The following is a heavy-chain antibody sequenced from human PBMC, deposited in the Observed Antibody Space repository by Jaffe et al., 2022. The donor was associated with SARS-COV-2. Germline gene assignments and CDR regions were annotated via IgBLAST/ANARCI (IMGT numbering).Heavy chain of an antibody. CDR3: TRETNWYFDL. CDR1: GGSISSGTYY. J-gene: IGHJ2*01. CDR2: INTSGST. Sequence: QVQLQESGPGLVKPSQTLSLTCTVSGGSISSGTYYWSWIRQPAGKGLEWIGRINTSGSTDNNYSLRSRLTISIDTSKNQFSLKLSSVTAADTAVYYCTRETNWYFDLWGRGTLVTVSS. V-gene: IGHV4-61*02.